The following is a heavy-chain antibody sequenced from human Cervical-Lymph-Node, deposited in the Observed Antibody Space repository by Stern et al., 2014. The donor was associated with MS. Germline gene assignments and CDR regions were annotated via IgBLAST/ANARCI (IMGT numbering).Heavy chain of an antibody. CDR2: ISTYNGNT. CDR1: GYSFTDYG. J-gene: IGHJ5*02. V-gene: IGHV1-18*01. D-gene: IGHD1-7*01. CDR3: ARQSGITRGWFDP. Sequence: VQLVESGPEVKKPGASVKVSCKASGYSFTDYGISWVRQAPGQGLEWMGWISTYNGNTNYAQKLQGRVTMTTDTSTNAAYLELRGLRSDDTAVYYCARQSGITRGWFDPWGQGTLVTVSS.